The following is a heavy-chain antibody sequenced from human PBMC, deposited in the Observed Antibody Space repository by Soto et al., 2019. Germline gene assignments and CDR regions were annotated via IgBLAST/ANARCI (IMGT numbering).Heavy chain of an antibody. J-gene: IGHJ6*03. D-gene: IGHD1-1*01. Sequence: SETLSLTCTVSGGSISSSSYYWGWIRQPPGKGLEWIGSIYYSGITYYNPSLKSRVTISVDTSKNQFSLKLSSVTAADTAVYYCARHWNYYYYYYMDVWGKGTTVTVSS. V-gene: IGHV4-39*01. CDR3: ARHWNYYYYYYMDV. CDR1: GGSISSSSYY. CDR2: IYYSGIT.